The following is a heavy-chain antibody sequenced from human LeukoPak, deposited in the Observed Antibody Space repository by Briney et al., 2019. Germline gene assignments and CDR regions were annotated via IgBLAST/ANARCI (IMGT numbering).Heavy chain of an antibody. Sequence: ASVKVSCMASVYTFTGYYLHWLRQTPGQGLEWMGWINPNSGDTNYAQKFQGRVAMTRDTSISTAYMELSSLRSDDTAVYYCARYRRWTISGSYPGFDYWGQGTLVTVSS. CDR2: INPNSGDT. J-gene: IGHJ4*02. D-gene: IGHD1-26*01. V-gene: IGHV1-2*02. CDR3: ARYRRWTISGSYPGFDY. CDR1: VYTFTGYY.